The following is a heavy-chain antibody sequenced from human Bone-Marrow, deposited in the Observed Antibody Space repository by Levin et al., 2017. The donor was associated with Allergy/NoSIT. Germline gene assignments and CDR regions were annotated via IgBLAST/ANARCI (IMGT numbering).Heavy chain of an antibody. CDR2: MKPDGSNK. D-gene: IGHD2-2*01. CDR3: VREEPAVSRFNPFDL. V-gene: IGHV3-7*01. J-gene: IGHJ5*02. Sequence: GGSLRLSCTASGFTLDSYWMGWVRQAAGKGLEWVANMKPDGSNKYYVDSVKGRFTISRDDAKNSLYLQMSSLRPEDTTVYYCVREEPAVSRFNPFDLWGQGTLVTVSS. CDR1: GFTLDSYW.